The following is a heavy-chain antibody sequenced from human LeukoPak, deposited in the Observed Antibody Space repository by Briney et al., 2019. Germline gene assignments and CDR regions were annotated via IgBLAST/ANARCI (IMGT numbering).Heavy chain of an antibody. CDR2: ISWNSGSI. V-gene: IGHV3-9*01. D-gene: IGHD3-10*01. CDR1: GFTFDDYA. CDR3: AKGSGSGSYALAHYFDY. Sequence: PGGSLRLSCAASGFTFDDYAMHWVRQAPGKGLEWVSDISWNSGSIGYADSVKGRFTIFRDNAKNSLYLQMNSLRAEDTALYYCAKGSGSGSYALAHYFDYWGQGTLVTVSS. J-gene: IGHJ4*02.